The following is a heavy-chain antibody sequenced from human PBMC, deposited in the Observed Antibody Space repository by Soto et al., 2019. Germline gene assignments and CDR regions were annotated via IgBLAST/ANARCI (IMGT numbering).Heavy chain of an antibody. D-gene: IGHD6-19*01. V-gene: IGHV4-61*01. J-gene: IGHJ4*02. CDR3: SRSGGGSGWL. CDR2: IHYSGST. Sequence: KTSDTLSLTSTVSGGSVSSGSYYWSWIRQPPGKGLEWIGYIHYSGSTNYNPSLKSRVTISVDTSKNQFSLKLSSVTAADTAVYYCSRSGGGSGWLGGQGTLVTVSS. CDR1: GGSVSSGSYY.